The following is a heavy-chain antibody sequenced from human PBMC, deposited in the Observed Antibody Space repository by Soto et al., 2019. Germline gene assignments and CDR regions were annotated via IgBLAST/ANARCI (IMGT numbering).Heavy chain of an antibody. D-gene: IGHD5-12*01. Sequence: QVQLVQSGAEVKKPGSSVKVSCKASGGTFSSYTISWVRQAPGQGLEWMGRIIPILGIANYAQKFQGRVTITADKSTSTAYMELSNLRSEDTAVYYCARTNSGYDIYDYWGQGTLVTVSS. V-gene: IGHV1-69*02. CDR2: IIPILGIA. CDR3: ARTNSGYDIYDY. CDR1: GGTFSSYT. J-gene: IGHJ4*02.